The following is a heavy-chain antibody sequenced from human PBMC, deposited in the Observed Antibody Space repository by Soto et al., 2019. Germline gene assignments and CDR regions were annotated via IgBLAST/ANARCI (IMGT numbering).Heavy chain of an antibody. V-gene: IGHV1-18*01. CDR3: VRGDGGYFDK. J-gene: IGHJ4*02. CDR2: ISDYNGHT. Sequence: QVQLVQSGVEVKKPGASVKVSCNTMGYTFTNYGLSWVRQAPVEGLEWLGWISDYNGHTKYAQKVQDRVTLTTDTSARTAYLELRSLRSDDTAVYYCVRGDGGYFDKWGQGTLVLVSS. D-gene: IGHD3-16*01. CDR1: GYTFTNYG.